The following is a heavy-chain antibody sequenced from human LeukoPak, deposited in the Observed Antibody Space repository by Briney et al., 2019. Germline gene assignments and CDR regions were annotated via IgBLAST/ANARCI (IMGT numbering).Heavy chain of an antibody. Sequence: SVKVSCKASGGTFSSYAISWVRQAPGQRLEWMGRIIPILGIANYAQKFQGRVTITADKSTSTAYMELSSLRSEDTAVYYCARSSTQLNYYDSSGNFDYWGQGTLVTVSS. CDR2: IIPILGIA. CDR1: GGTFSSYA. CDR3: ARSSTQLNYYDSSGNFDY. J-gene: IGHJ4*02. V-gene: IGHV1-69*04. D-gene: IGHD3-22*01.